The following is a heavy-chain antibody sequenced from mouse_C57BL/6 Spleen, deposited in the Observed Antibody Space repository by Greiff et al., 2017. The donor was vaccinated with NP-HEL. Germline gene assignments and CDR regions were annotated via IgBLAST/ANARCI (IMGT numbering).Heavy chain of an antibody. J-gene: IGHJ1*03. Sequence: VKLMESGPELVKPGASVKISCKASGYSFTSYYIHWVKQRPGQGLEWIGWIYPGSGNTKYNEKFKGKATLTADTSSSTAYMQLSSLTSEDSAVYYCANYYYGSSYNWYFDVWGTGTTVTVSS. CDR1: GYSFTSYY. D-gene: IGHD1-1*01. CDR2: IYPGSGNT. CDR3: ANYYYGSSYNWYFDV. V-gene: IGHV1-66*01.